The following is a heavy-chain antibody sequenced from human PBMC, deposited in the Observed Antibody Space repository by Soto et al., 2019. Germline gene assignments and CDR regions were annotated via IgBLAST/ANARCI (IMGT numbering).Heavy chain of an antibody. CDR1: GGSISSSSYY. CDR2: IYYSGST. V-gene: IGHV4-39*01. Sequence: SETLSLTCTVSGGSISSSSYYWGWIRQPPGKGLEWIGSIYYSGSTYYNPSLKSRVTISVDTSKNQFSLKLSSVTAADTAVYYCARHRYYDSSGFGYWGQGTLVTVSS. CDR3: ARHRYYDSSGFGY. J-gene: IGHJ4*02. D-gene: IGHD3-22*01.